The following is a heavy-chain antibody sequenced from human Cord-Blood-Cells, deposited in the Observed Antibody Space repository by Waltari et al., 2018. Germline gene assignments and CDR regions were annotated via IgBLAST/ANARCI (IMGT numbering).Heavy chain of an antibody. D-gene: IGHD1-1*01. V-gene: IGHV4-31*03. J-gene: IGHJ5*02. CDR2: IYYSRSN. CDR3: ARDQLEGDSDWFDP. Sequence: QVQLQESGPGLVKPSQTLSLTCTVSGGSISSGGYYWSWIRQHPGKGLEWIGYIYYSRSNYYNPALKSRVTISVDTSKNQFSLKLSSVTAADTAVYYCARDQLEGDSDWFDPWGQGTLVTVSS. CDR1: GGSISSGGYY.